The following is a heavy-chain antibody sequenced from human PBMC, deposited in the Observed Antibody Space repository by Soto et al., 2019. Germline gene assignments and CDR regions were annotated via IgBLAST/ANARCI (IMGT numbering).Heavy chain of an antibody. D-gene: IGHD5-12*01. V-gene: IGHV3-30-3*01. CDR3: ARGGSGYDYVFEPAPY. J-gene: IGHJ4*02. CDR1: GFTFSSYA. Sequence: GGSLRLSWAASGFTFSSYAMHWVRQAPGKGLEWVAVISYDGSNKYYADSVKGRFTISRDTSKNTLYLQMNSLRAEDTAVYYCARGGSGYDYVFEPAPYWGQGTLVTVSS. CDR2: ISYDGSNK.